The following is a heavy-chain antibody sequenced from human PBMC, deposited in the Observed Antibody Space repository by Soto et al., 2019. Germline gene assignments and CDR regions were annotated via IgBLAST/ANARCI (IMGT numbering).Heavy chain of an antibody. V-gene: IGHV4-34*01. CDR1: GGSFSGYY. J-gene: IGHJ3*02. CDR2: INHSGST. D-gene: IGHD3-16*02. CDR3: ASKRKYYDYVWGSYREDVAFDI. Sequence: SETLSLTCAVYGGSFSGYYWSWIRQRPGKGLEWIGEINHSGSTNYNPSLKSRVTISVDTSKNQFSLKLSSVTAADTAVYYCASKRKYYDYVWGSYREDVAFDIWGQGTMVTVSS.